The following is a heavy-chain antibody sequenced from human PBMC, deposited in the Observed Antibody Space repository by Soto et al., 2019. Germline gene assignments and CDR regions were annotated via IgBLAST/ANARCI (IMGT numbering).Heavy chain of an antibody. J-gene: IGHJ5*02. CDR2: VYHSGAT. CDR3: TRDGRRGMATRWDNRFDP. V-gene: IGHV4-4*02. CDR1: GGSITSNSW. Sequence: QVQLQESGPGLVKPSGTLSLTCAVSGGSITSNSWWTWVRQPPGKRLEWIGEVYHSGATNYNPSLESRVTISVDKSKNEFSLKLTSVTAADTAVYHCTRDGRRGMATRWDNRFDPWGQGTLVTVSS. D-gene: IGHD1-1*01.